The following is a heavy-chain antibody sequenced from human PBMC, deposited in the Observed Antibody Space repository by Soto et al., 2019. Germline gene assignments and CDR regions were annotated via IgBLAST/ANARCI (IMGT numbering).Heavy chain of an antibody. CDR3: GRVGEAGGYIPSLGY. J-gene: IGHJ4*02. CDR2: IIPIFGTA. D-gene: IGHD1-26*01. V-gene: IGHV1-69*01. CDR1: GGTFSSYA. Sequence: QVQLVQSGAEVKKPGSSVKVSCKASGGTFSSYAISWVRQAPGQGLEWMGGIIPIFGTANYAQKFQGRVTITADESTSTGYMGVSSLRSEDTAGYYLGRVGEAGGYIPSLGYWGQGTLVTVSS.